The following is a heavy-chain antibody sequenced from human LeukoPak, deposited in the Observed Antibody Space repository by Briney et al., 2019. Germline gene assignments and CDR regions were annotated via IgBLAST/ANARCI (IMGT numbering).Heavy chain of an antibody. V-gene: IGHV3-53*01. J-gene: IGHJ4*02. CDR1: GFTVSSNY. CDR2: IYSGGST. CDR3: ARAGDSSGWGYFDY. D-gene: IGHD6-19*01. Sequence: GGSLRLSCAAPGFTVSSNYMSWVRQAPGKGLEWVSVIYSGGSTYYADSVKGRFTISRDNSKNTLYLQMNSLRAEDTAVYYCARAGDSSGWGYFDYWGQGTLVTVSS.